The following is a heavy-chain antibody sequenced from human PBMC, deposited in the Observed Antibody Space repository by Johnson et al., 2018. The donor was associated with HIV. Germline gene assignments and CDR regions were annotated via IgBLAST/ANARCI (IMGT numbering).Heavy chain of an antibody. Sequence: VQLVESGGGLVKPGGSLRLSCAASGFTFTNAWMSWFRQAPGKGLVWLSAISGSGGSTYSADSVKGRFTISRDNSKNTLYLQMNSLIPEDTAVYYCARDGRDLVTRGGFDVWGPGTVVTVSS. CDR3: ARDGRDLVTRGGFDV. D-gene: IGHD5-18*01. CDR1: GFTFTNAW. V-gene: IGHV3-23*04. J-gene: IGHJ3*01. CDR2: ISGSGGST.